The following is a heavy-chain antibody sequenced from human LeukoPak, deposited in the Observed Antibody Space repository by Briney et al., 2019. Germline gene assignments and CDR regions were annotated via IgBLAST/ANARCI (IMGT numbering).Heavy chain of an antibody. CDR2: IIPIFGTA. J-gene: IGHJ4*02. D-gene: IGHD3-3*01. CDR1: GGTFSSYA. Sequence: SVKVSCKASGGTFSSYAISWVRQAPGQGLEWMGGIIPIFGTANYAQKFQGRVAITTDESTSTAYMELSSLRSEDTAVYYCAAYDFWSGYTGSGSLPTTSPQFDYWGQGTLVTVSS. CDR3: AAYDFWSGYTGSGSLPTTSPQFDY. V-gene: IGHV1-69*05.